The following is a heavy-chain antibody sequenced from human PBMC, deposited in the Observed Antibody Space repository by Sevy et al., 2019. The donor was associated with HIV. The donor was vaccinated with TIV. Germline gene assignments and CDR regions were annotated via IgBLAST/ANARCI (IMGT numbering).Heavy chain of an antibody. J-gene: IGHJ6*02. Sequence: GGSLRLSCAASGFTFSSYAMHWVRQAPGKGLEWVAVISYDGSNKYYADSVKGLFTISRDNSKNTLYLQMNSLRAEDTAVYYCARGAIAVAGIRYYYYYGMDVWGQGTTVTVSS. D-gene: IGHD6-19*01. CDR3: ARGAIAVAGIRYYYYYGMDV. CDR1: GFTFSSYA. V-gene: IGHV3-30*04. CDR2: ISYDGSNK.